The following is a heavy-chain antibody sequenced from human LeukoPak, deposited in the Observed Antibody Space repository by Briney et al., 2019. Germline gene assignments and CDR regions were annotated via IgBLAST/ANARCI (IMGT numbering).Heavy chain of an antibody. V-gene: IGHV3-30*04. CDR2: ISYDGITE. CDR3: ARDRPYGGVGDFDY. D-gene: IGHD4-23*01. J-gene: IGHJ4*02. CDR1: GFAFSSYA. Sequence: GGSLRLSCAASGFAFSSYAMHWVRQAPGKGLEWVAIISYDGITEDYSDSVKGRFSISRDNFKNTLFLQMNGLRDEDTAVYYCARDRPYGGVGDFDYWGQGTLVTISS.